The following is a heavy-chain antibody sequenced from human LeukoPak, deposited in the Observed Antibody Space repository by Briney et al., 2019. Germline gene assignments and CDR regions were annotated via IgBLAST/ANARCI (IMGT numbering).Heavy chain of an antibody. D-gene: IGHD5-18*01. J-gene: IGHJ3*02. V-gene: IGHV4-34*01. CDR3: ARGSGYSYGPGHAFDI. Sequence: KPSETLSLTCAVYGGSFSGYYWSWIRQPPGKGLEGIGEINHSGSTNFNPSLKSRVTISVDTSKNQFSLKLSSVTAADTAVYYCARGSGYSYGPGHAFDIWGQGTMVTVSS. CDR1: GGSFSGYY. CDR2: INHSGST.